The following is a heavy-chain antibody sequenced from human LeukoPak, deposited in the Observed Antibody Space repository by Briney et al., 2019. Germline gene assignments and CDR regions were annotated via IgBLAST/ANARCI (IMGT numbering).Heavy chain of an antibody. J-gene: IGHJ4*02. CDR3: ARDLPAAVD. CDR1: GFTVSSNY. V-gene: IGHV3-21*01. D-gene: IGHD2-2*01. Sequence: GGSLRLSCAASGFTVSSNYVSWVRQAPGKGLEWVSFISRSSSDIYHADSVKGRFTISRDNAKNSLYLQMNSLRAEDTAVYYCARDLPAAVDWGQGTLVTVSS. CDR2: ISRSSSDI.